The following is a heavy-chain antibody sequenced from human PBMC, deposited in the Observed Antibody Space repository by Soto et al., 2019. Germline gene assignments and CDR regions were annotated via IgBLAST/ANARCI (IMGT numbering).Heavy chain of an antibody. CDR2: IWYDGSNK. J-gene: IGHJ4*02. CDR1: GFTFNSYG. V-gene: IGHV3-33*01. CDR3: AIIAITMIVVVMNHTFDY. Sequence: GGSLRLSCAASGFTFNSYGMHWVRQAPGKGLEWVAVIWYDGSNKYYADSVKGRFTISRDNSKNTLYLQMNSLRAEDTAVYYCAIIAITMIVVVMNHTFDYWGQGTLVTVSS. D-gene: IGHD3-22*01.